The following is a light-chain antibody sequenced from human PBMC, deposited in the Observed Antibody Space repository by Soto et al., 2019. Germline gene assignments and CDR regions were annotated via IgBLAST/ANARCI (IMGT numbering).Light chain of an antibody. CDR2: GAS. J-gene: IGKJ4*01. CDR1: QSVSSN. V-gene: IGKV3D-15*01. CDR3: QQYNDWAPLT. Sequence: EIVMTQSPATLSVSPGERATLSCRASQSVSSNLAWYQQKPGQAPRRLISGASTRATGIPARFSSSGSGTEFTLTISSLQSEDFAVYYYQQYNDWAPLTFGGGTKVEIK.